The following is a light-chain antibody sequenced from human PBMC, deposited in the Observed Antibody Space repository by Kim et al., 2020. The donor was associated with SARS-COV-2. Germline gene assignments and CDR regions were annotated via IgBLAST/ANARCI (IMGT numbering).Light chain of an antibody. CDR3: QQLNSYPRT. J-gene: IGKJ2*02. CDR1: QDISNY. Sequence: DIQLTQSPSFLSASVRDRVTITCRASQDISNYFAWYQQKPGKAPKLLIYAASTLQSGVPSRFSGSGSGTEFTLTISSLRPEDFATYYCQQLNSYPRTFGQGTKLEI. CDR2: AAS. V-gene: IGKV1-9*01.